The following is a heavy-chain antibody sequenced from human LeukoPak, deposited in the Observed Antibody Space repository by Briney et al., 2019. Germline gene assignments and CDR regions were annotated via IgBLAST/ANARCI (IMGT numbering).Heavy chain of an antibody. V-gene: IGHV3-53*01. D-gene: IGHD5-24*01. CDR1: GFTVSSNY. CDR2: IYSGGST. CDR3: ARGWRWLQLSGDYYYMDV. J-gene: IGHJ6*03. Sequence: GGSVRLSCAASGFTVSSNYMSWVRQAPGKGLEWVSVIYSGGSTYYADSVKGRFTISRDNSKNTLYLQMNSLRAEDTAVYYCARGWRWLQLSGDYYYMDVWGKGTTVTVSS.